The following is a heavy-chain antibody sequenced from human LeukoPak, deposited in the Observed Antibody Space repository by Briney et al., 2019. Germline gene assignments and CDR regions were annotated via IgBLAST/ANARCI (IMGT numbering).Heavy chain of an antibody. CDR3: ARINGHIFDY. J-gene: IGHJ4*02. CDR1: GGSISNYY. CDR2: IHYRGST. V-gene: IGHV4-59*01. Sequence: PSETLSLTCTVSGGSISNYYWSWIRQPPGKGLEWIGYIHYRGSTNYNPSLKSRATISVDVSKNEFSLKLSSVTTADTAIYYCARINGHIFDYWGQGTLVTVSS. D-gene: IGHD5-24*01.